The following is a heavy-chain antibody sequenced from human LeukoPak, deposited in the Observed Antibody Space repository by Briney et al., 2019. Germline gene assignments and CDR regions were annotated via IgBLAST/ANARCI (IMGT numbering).Heavy chain of an antibody. J-gene: IGHJ5*02. CDR2: IYTSGST. CDR1: GGSISGYY. Sequence: SETLSLTCTVSGGSISGYYWSWIRQPAGKGLEWIGRIYTSGSTNYNPSLKSRVTMSVDTSKNQFSLKLSSVTAADTAVYYCARGVYQDDFWSGYSYNWFDPWGQGTLVTVSS. D-gene: IGHD3-3*01. V-gene: IGHV4-4*07. CDR3: ARGVYQDDFWSGYSYNWFDP.